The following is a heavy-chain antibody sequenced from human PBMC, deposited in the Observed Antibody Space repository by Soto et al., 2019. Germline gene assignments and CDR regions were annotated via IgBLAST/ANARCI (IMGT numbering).Heavy chain of an antibody. CDR3: AKDRCGRNTCCFDF. D-gene: IGHD2-15*01. V-gene: IGHV3-23*01. CDR2: ISGDGSST. CDR1: GFNFNNHA. J-gene: IGHJ4*02. Sequence: GGSLRLSCAASGFNFNNHAMSWVRQAPGKGLEWVASISGDGSSTHYTDSVEGRFTISRDNSDNTLYLQMNSLRVEDTAVYYCAKDRCGRNTCCFDFWGQGSLVTVSS.